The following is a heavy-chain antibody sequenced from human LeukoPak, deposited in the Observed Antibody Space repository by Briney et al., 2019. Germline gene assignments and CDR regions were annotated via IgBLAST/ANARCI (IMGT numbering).Heavy chain of an antibody. Sequence: PGRSLRLSCAASGFTFSSYGMHWVRQAPGKGLEWVAVIWYDGSNKYYADSVKGRFTISRDNSKNTLYLQMNSLRAEDTAVYYCAKSGYSSSWYTDFQHWGQGTLVTVSS. CDR2: IWYDGSNK. V-gene: IGHV3-33*06. CDR3: AKSGYSSSWYTDFQH. CDR1: GFTFSSYG. J-gene: IGHJ1*01. D-gene: IGHD6-13*01.